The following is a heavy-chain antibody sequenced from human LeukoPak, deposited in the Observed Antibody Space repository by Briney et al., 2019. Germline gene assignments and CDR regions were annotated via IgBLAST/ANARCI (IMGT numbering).Heavy chain of an antibody. Sequence: GGSLRLSCAASGFSFSSYAMHWVRPAPAKGLEWVAFMSYDGTKEHYADSVKGRFTISRDNSMNTLYLQINSLGPEDTAVYYCAKDRYGSGNNYLDAWGQGTLVTVSS. V-gene: IGHV3-30*18. CDR3: AKDRYGSGNNYLDA. CDR2: MSYDGTKE. J-gene: IGHJ4*02. CDR1: GFSFSSYA. D-gene: IGHD3-10*01.